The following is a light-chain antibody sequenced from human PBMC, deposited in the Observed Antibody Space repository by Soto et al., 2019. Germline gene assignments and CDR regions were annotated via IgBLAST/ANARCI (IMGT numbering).Light chain of an antibody. V-gene: IGKV1-39*01. CDR3: QQSYSTPP. Sequence: DIQMTQSPSSLSASVGDRVTLTCRASQSISSYLTWYQQKPGQAPKLLIYVASSLQSGVPSRFSGSGSGTEFTLTISRLQPEDSATYYCQQSYSTPPFGPGTKVDIK. J-gene: IGKJ3*01. CDR1: QSISSY. CDR2: VAS.